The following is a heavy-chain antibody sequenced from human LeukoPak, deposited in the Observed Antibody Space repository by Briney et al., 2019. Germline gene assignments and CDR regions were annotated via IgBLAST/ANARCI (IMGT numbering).Heavy chain of an antibody. J-gene: IGHJ5*02. CDR2: INAGNGNT. Sequence: ASVKVSCKASGYTFTSYAMHWVRQAPGQRLEWMGWINAGNGNTKYPQKFQGRVTITRDTSASTAYMELSSLRSEDTAVYYCARGKLVVVPAARPGYNWFDPWGQGTLVTVSS. CDR1: GYTFTSYA. D-gene: IGHD2-2*01. V-gene: IGHV1-3*01. CDR3: ARGKLVVVPAARPGYNWFDP.